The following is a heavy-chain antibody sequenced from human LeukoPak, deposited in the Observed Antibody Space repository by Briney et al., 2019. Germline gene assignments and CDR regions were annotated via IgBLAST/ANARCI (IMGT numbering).Heavy chain of an antibody. Sequence: SETLSLTCAVYGGSFSGYYWSWIRQPPGKGLEWIGEINHSGSTNYNPSLKSRVTISVDTSKNQFSLKLSSVTAADTAVYYCAREGLDTAMVRPLTFDYWGQGTLVTVSS. CDR3: AREGLDTAMVRPLTFDY. J-gene: IGHJ4*02. CDR1: GGSFSGYY. V-gene: IGHV4-34*01. CDR2: INHSGST. D-gene: IGHD5-18*01.